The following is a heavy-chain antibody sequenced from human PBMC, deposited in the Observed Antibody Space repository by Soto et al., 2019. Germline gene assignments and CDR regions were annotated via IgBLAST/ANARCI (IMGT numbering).Heavy chain of an antibody. V-gene: IGHV1-69*15. Sequence: QVQLVQSGAEVKKPGSSVKVSCKASGGTFKNFSISWVRQAPGQGLEWVGTIIPSFVTVTLAQKFQGRVTITADESTNTAYMKLSSLRSDDTAVYYCARDVDAAMLGRFDPWGQGTLVTVSS. J-gene: IGHJ5*02. CDR1: GGTFKNFS. CDR2: IIPSFVTV. D-gene: IGHD5-18*01. CDR3: ARDVDAAMLGRFDP.